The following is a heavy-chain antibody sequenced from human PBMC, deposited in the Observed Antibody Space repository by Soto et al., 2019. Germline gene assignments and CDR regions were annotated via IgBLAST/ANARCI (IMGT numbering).Heavy chain of an antibody. CDR2: IDTDGRVE. J-gene: IGHJ4*02. CDR1: GFSFRSYW. Sequence: EVQLVQSGGGFVQPGGSLRVSCAASGFSFRSYWMSWIRQTRGKGLEWVAHIDTDGRVENYVDSVKGRFSISRDNAKNALYLQMNSLRAEDTAVYYCARWHNWCQGTLVTVSS. V-gene: IGHV3-7*05. CDR3: ARWHN.